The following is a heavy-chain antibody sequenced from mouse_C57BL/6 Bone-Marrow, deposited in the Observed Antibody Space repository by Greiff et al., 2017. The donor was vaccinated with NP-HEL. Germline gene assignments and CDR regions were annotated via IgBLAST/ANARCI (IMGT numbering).Heavy chain of an antibody. CDR1: GYTFTSYG. D-gene: IGHD1-1*01. CDR3: ARGGVYYGSSFAMDY. CDR2: IYPRSGNT. V-gene: IGHV1-81*01. J-gene: IGHJ4*01. Sequence: VQLQESGAELARPGASVKLSCKASGYTFTSYGISWVKQRTGQGLEWIGEIYPRSGNTYYNEKFKGKATLTADKSSSTAYMELRSLTSEDSAVYICARGGVYYGSSFAMDYWGQGTSVTVSS.